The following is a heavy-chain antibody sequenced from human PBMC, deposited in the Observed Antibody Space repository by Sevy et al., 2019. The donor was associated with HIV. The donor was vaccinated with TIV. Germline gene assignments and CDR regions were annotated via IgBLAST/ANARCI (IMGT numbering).Heavy chain of an antibody. Sequence: GGSLRLSCTGSGYIFNEYAMFWVRQAPGKGVEWVSGINWNSGSIGYADSVKGRFTISRDGAKKSLYLQMNSLRPEDTAFYYCAKGLTTGRPKGGFDSWGQGTLVTVSS. V-gene: IGHV3-9*01. CDR1: GYIFNEYA. J-gene: IGHJ4*02. CDR3: AKGLTTGRPKGGFDS. CDR2: INWNSGSI. D-gene: IGHD2-8*02.